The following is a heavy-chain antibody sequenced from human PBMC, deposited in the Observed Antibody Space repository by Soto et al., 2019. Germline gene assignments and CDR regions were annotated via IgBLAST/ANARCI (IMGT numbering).Heavy chain of an antibody. J-gene: IGHJ4*02. V-gene: IGHV6-1*01. CDR1: GDSVSSTSAA. Sequence: PSQTLSLTCVISGDSVSSTSAAWGWIRQSPSRGLEWLGRTYYRSKWYSDYAVSVKSRITINPDTSKNQFSLQLNSVTPEDTAVYYCARGSYYSGWVWRQRTLVTVSS. CDR2: TYYRSKWYS. D-gene: IGHD6-25*01. CDR3: ARGSYYSGWV.